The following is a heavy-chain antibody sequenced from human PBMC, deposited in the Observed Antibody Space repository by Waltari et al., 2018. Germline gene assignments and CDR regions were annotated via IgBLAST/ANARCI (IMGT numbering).Heavy chain of an antibody. V-gene: IGHV4-34*02. J-gene: IGHJ4*02. D-gene: IGHD4-17*01. CDR2: INHRGDT. Sequence: QVQLQQWGAELLRPSETLSLTCVVHGESSSGYFWSWIRLRPGKGLEWIGEINHRGDTNFNPSLDASLKSRLSLSEDTPNNRFSRTITSVTASDTAVYYCARGGTVTTRFDFWGQGIQVTVSS. CDR1: GESSSGYF. CDR3: ARGGTVTTRFDF.